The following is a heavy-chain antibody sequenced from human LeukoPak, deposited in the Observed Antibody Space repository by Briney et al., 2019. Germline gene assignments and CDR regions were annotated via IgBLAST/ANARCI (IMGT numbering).Heavy chain of an antibody. D-gene: IGHD6-25*01. V-gene: IGHV1-2*02. J-gene: IGHJ4*02. Sequence: ASVKVSCEASGYTFTAYYMHWVRQAPGQGLEWVAYINPGSGDSNSAQKFQGRVTMSRDTSISTAYMELTRLRPDDTAVYFCATSQYESLVAAFDFWGQGTQVTVSS. CDR1: GYTFTAYY. CDR3: ATSQYESLVAAFDF. CDR2: INPGSGDS.